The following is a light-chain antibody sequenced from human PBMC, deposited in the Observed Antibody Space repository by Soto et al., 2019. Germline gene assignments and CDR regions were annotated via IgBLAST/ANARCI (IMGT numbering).Light chain of an antibody. V-gene: IGKV3-15*01. CDR1: QSISSN. Sequence: EIVMTQSPATLSVSPGERATLSCRTSQSISSNLAWYQQKPGQAPRLLIYGASTRATGIPARFTGSGSGTEFTLIISSLRSEDFAVYYCQQYENWPRTFGQGTKLEI. CDR2: GAS. CDR3: QQYENWPRT. J-gene: IGKJ2*01.